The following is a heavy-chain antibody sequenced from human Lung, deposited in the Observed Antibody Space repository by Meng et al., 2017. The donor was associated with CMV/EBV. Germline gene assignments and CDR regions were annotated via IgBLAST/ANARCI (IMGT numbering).Heavy chain of an antibody. Sequence: QVDLVQFGYELKKPGASVKVSCKASGYTFSTYTINWVRQAHGRGLEWMGWISTNTGTPTYTQGFTGRFVFSLDTSVSTAYLQISSLKAEDTAVYYCARGGNFDPWGQGTLVTVFS. CDR3: ARGGNFDP. D-gene: IGHD2/OR15-2a*01. CDR2: ISTNTGTP. CDR1: GYTFSTYT. V-gene: IGHV7-4-1*02. J-gene: IGHJ5*02.